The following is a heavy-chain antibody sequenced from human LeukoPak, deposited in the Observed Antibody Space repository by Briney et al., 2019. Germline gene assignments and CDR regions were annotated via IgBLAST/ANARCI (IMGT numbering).Heavy chain of an antibody. Sequence: PGGSLRLSCAASGFTFSSYSMNWVRQAPGKGLEWVSSISSSSSYIYYADSVKGRFTIPRDNAKNSLYLQMNSLRAEDTAVYYCARTIAAAGTIGSFDPWGQGTLVTVSS. J-gene: IGHJ5*02. D-gene: IGHD6-13*01. CDR1: GFTFSSYS. CDR3: ARTIAAAGTIGSFDP. V-gene: IGHV3-21*01. CDR2: ISSSSSYI.